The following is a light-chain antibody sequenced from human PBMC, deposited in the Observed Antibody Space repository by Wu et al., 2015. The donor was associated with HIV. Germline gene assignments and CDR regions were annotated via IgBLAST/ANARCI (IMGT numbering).Light chain of an antibody. CDR2: AAS. CDR1: QGISSY. J-gene: IGKJ1*01. CDR3: QKYNTAPWT. V-gene: IGKV1-9*01. Sequence: DIQLTQSPSFLSVSVGDRVTMTCRASQGISSYLAWYQQKPGKAPKLLIYAASTLQSGVPSRFSASGSGTDFTLTINSLQPEDFATYYCQKYNTAPWTFGQGTKVEMK.